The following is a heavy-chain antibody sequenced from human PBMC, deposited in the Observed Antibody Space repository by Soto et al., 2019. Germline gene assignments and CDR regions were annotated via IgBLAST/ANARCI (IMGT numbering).Heavy chain of an antibody. V-gene: IGHV4-59*11. CDR2: IYYTGST. Sequence: KTSETLSLTCTVSGGSITSHYWSWIRQPPGKRLEWIGYIYYTGSTNYNPSLKSRVTISVDTSKNQFSLKLNSVTAADTAVYYCARDAGSTYHDLWSGPTLGEFDFWGQGTLVTVSS. J-gene: IGHJ4*02. CDR1: GGSITSHY. D-gene: IGHD3-3*01. CDR3: ARDAGSTYHDLWSGPTLGEFDF.